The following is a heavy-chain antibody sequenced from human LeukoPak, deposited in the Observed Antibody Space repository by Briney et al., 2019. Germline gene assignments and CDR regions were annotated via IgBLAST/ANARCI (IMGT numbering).Heavy chain of an antibody. V-gene: IGHV1-18*01. CDR2: ISGHNGNT. Sequence: ASVKVSCKASDYTFTSYDISWVRQAPGQGLEWMGWISGHNGNTNYAQKLQGRVTMTTDKSTSTAYMELRSLRSDDTAVYYCARDESAFDIWGQGTMVTVSS. CDR3: ARDESAFDI. J-gene: IGHJ3*02. CDR1: DYTFTSYD.